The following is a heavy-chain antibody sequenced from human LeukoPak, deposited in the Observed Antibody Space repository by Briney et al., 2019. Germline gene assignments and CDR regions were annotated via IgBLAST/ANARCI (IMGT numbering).Heavy chain of an antibody. CDR1: GGSISSYY. Sequence: SETLSLTCTVSGGSISSYYWSWIRQPPGKGLEWIGYIYYSGNTSCNPSLKSRVTISVDTSKNQFSLKLSSVTAADTAVYYCARMGYCTDGVCAFDIWGQGTMVTVSS. J-gene: IGHJ3*02. V-gene: IGHV4-59*01. D-gene: IGHD2-8*01. CDR3: ARMGYCTDGVCAFDI. CDR2: IYYSGNT.